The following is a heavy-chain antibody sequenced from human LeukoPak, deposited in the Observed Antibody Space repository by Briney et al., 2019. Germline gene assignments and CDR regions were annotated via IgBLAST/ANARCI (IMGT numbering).Heavy chain of an antibody. Sequence: GGSLRLSCAASGFTFSSYAMHWVRQAPGKGLEWVAVISYDGGNKYYADSVKGRFTISRDNSKNTLYLQMNSLRAEDTAVYYCASSPCGDLNWFDPWGQGTLVTVSS. CDR1: GFTFSSYA. CDR3: ASSPCGDLNWFDP. CDR2: ISYDGGNK. J-gene: IGHJ5*02. V-gene: IGHV3-30*04. D-gene: IGHD4-17*01.